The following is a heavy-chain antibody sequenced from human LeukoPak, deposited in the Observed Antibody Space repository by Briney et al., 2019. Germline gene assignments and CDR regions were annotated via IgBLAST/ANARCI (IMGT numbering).Heavy chain of an antibody. D-gene: IGHD6-19*01. V-gene: IGHV4-34*01. CDR2: INHRGST. Sequence: GSLRLSCAASGFTFSNAWMSWVRQAPGKGLDWIGEINHRGSTKYNPSLKSRATISVDRSKNQFSLKLSSVTAADTAVYYCAREPSGWGFDYWGQGILVTVSS. CDR3: AREPSGWGFDY. J-gene: IGHJ4*02. CDR1: GFTFSNAW.